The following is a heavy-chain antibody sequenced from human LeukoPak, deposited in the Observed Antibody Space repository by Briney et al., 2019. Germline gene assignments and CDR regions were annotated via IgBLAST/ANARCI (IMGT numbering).Heavy chain of an antibody. CDR1: GGSISSSSYY. D-gene: IGHD3-3*01. J-gene: IGHJ4*02. V-gene: IGHV4-39*01. CDR2: IYYSGST. Sequence: PSETLSLTCTVSGGSISSSSYYRGWIRQPPGKGLEWIGSIYYSGSTYYNPSFKSRVTISVDTSKNQFSLKLSSVTAADTAVYYCARLAHSDFWSAFWSDYWGQGTLVTVSS. CDR3: ARLAHSDFWSAFWSDY.